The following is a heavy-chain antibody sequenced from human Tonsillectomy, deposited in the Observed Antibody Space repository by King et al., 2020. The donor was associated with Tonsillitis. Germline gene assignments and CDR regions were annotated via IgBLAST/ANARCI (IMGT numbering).Heavy chain of an antibody. J-gene: IGHJ4*02. CDR1: GGTFSSYA. CDR2: IIPILAIA. Sequence: QLVQSGAEVKKPGSSVKVSCKASGGTFSSYAINWVRQAPGQGLEWMGRIIPILAIAIYAQKFQGRVTLTADKSTSTAYMALSSLGSEDTAVYYWAREEGGVEMATIVHYWGQGTLVTVS. V-gene: IGHV1-69*04. D-gene: IGHD5-24*01. CDR3: AREEGGVEMATIVHY.